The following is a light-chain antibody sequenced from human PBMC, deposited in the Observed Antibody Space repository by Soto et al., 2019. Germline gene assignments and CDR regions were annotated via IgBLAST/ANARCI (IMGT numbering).Light chain of an antibody. Sequence: QSVLTQPASVSGATGQSITISCTGTSSDVGKYTFVSWYGQHPGKAPKLIIFEVNKRPSGVSNRFSGSNSGNTASLTISGLQAEDEANYYCCLYGGSNNYVLFGGGTKLTVL. V-gene: IGLV2-23*02. J-gene: IGLJ2*01. CDR1: SSDVGKYTF. CDR3: CLYGGSNNYVL. CDR2: EVN.